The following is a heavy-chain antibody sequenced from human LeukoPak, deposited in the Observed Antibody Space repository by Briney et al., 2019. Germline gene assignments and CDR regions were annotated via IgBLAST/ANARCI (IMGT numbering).Heavy chain of an antibody. CDR1: GFTFGSYA. CDR2: ISGSGGST. J-gene: IGHJ4*02. CDR3: AKDRYYYDSSGYPGYYFDY. Sequence: GGSLRLSCAASGFTFGSYAMYWVRQAPGKGLEWVSAISGSGGSTYYADSVKGRFTISRDNSKNTLYLQMNSLRAEDTAVYYCAKDRYYYDSSGYPGYYFDYWGQGTLVTVSS. V-gene: IGHV3-23*01. D-gene: IGHD3-22*01.